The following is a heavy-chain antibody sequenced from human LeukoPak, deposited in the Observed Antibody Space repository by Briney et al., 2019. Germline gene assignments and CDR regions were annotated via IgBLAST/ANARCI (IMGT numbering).Heavy chain of an antibody. CDR2: INHSGNT. Sequence: SETLSLTCAAYGGSFSGYYWSWIRQPPGKGLEWIGEINHSGNTNYNPSLKSRVTISADTSKNQSSLKLSTVTAADTAVYYCARGRSWHYGAFDIWGQGTMVTVSS. CDR1: GGSFSGYY. V-gene: IGHV4-34*01. D-gene: IGHD4-17*01. J-gene: IGHJ3*02. CDR3: ARGRSWHYGAFDI.